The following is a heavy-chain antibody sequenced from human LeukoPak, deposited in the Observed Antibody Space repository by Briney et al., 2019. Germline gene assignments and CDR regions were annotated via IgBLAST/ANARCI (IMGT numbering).Heavy chain of an antibody. V-gene: IGHV1-2*02. CDR2: INPNGGGT. J-gene: IGHJ3*02. Sequence: ASVKVSCKASGYTFTGYYMHWVRQAPGQGLEWMGWINPNGGGTKYEQKFQGRVTMTRDMSTSTAYMELSSLRSEDTAVYYCEAIAEAFAFDIWGQGTMVTVSS. CDR3: EAIAEAFAFDI. D-gene: IGHD6-13*01. CDR1: GYTFTGYY.